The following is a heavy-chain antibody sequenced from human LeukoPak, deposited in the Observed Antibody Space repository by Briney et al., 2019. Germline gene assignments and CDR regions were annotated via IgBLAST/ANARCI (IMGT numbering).Heavy chain of an antibody. CDR3: ARVKGYYYDSSGYGDY. CDR2: ISWNSGSI. V-gene: IGHV3-9*01. Sequence: GGSLRLSCAASGFTFDDYAMHWVRQAPGKGLEWVSGISWNSGSIGYADSVKGRFTISRDNSKNTLYLQMNSLRAEDTAVYYCARVKGYYYDSSGYGDYWGQGTLVTVSS. CDR1: GFTFDDYA. D-gene: IGHD3-22*01. J-gene: IGHJ4*02.